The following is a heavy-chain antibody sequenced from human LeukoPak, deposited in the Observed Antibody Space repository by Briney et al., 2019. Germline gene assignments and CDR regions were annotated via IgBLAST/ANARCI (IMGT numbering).Heavy chain of an antibody. D-gene: IGHD2-2*01. Sequence: ASVKVSCKVSGYTLTELSMHWVRQAPGKGLEWMGGFDPEDGETIYAQKFQGRVTMTEDTSTDTAYMELSSLRSEDTAVYYCARDARAAIVVVPAAINAFDIWGQGTMVTVSS. J-gene: IGHJ3*02. V-gene: IGHV1-24*01. CDR1: GYTLTELS. CDR3: ARDARAAIVVVPAAINAFDI. CDR2: FDPEDGET.